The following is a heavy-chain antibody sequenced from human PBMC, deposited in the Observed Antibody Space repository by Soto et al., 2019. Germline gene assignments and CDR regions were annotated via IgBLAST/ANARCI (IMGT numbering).Heavy chain of an antibody. Sequence: QVQLVQSGTEVKKPGASVKVSCKVSGHTLSELFVHWVRQAPGKGLEWLGGCDPEEGNTVYAHNFDGRVTMTDDSSTDTAYLELSSLRSADTAVYYCAAGFPQWELLHYWGQGTLLTVSS. CDR3: AAGFPQWELLHY. CDR2: CDPEEGNT. J-gene: IGHJ4*02. V-gene: IGHV1-24*01. D-gene: IGHD1-26*01. CDR1: GHTLSELF.